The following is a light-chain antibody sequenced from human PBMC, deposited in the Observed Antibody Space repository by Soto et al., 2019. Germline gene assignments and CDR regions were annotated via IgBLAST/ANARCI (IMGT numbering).Light chain of an antibody. CDR2: GAS. J-gene: IGKJ1*01. CDR3: QQYHRYSRT. CDR1: QSIDSQ. Sequence: IVMTQSPATLSVSPGEWVTLSCRASQSIDSQLAWYQQRPGQAPRLLIYGASNRATGIPARFSGSGSGTEFTLTISDLQSEDFATYYCQQYHRYSRTFGQGTKVEIK. V-gene: IGKV3-15*01.